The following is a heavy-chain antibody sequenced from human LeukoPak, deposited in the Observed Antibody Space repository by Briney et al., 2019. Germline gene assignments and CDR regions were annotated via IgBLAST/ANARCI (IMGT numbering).Heavy chain of an antibody. J-gene: IGHJ4*02. CDR3: ARLLYDRSGYYYFDY. V-gene: IGHV4-39*01. Sequence: SETLSLTRTVSGGSISSSTYYWGWVRQPPGKGLEWIGSIYFSGSTYNNPSLKSRVTMSVDTPKNQFSLKLSSVTAADTAVYYCARLLYDRSGYYYFDYWGQGVLVTVSS. CDR2: IYFSGST. CDR1: GGSISSSTYY. D-gene: IGHD3-22*01.